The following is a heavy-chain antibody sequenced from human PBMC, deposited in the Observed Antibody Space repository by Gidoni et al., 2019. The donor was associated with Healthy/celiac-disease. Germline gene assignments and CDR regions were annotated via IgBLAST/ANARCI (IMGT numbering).Heavy chain of an antibody. J-gene: IGHJ4*02. V-gene: IGHV3-11*05. CDR1: GFTFSDYY. CDR3: AREITMVRGEFGY. D-gene: IGHD3-10*01. Sequence: QVQLVESGGGLVKPGGSLRLSCAASGFTFSDYYMSWIRQAPGKGLEWVSDISSSSSYTNYADSVKGRFTIARDNAKNSLYLQMNSLRAEDTAVYYCAREITMVRGEFGYWGQGTLVTVSS. CDR2: ISSSSSYT.